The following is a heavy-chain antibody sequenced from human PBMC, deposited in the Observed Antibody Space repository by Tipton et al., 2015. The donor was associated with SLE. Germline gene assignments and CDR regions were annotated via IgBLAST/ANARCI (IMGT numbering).Heavy chain of an antibody. J-gene: IGHJ3*02. CDR2: IYYSGST. D-gene: IGHD5-18*01. CDR3: ARGPGGSYGSGRAFDI. Sequence: TLSLTCTVSGGSISSGSYYWSWIRQPPGKGLEWIGYIYYSGSTNYNPSLKSRVTISVDTSKNQFSLKLSSVTAADTAVYYCARGPGGSYGSGRAFDIWGQGTMVTVSS. V-gene: IGHV4-61*01. CDR1: GGSISSGSYY.